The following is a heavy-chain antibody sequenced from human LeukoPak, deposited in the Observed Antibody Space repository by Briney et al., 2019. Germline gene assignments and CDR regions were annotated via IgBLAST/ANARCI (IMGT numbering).Heavy chain of an antibody. CDR2: IRAYNGNT. CDR3: ARGQYQLLRRDPAKYYFDY. Sequence: ASVKVSCKASGYTFTSYGISWVRQAPGQGLEWMGWIRAYNGNTNYAQKLQGRVTMTTDTSTSTAYMELRSLRSDDTAVYYCARGQYQLLRRDPAKYYFDYWGQGTLVTVSS. J-gene: IGHJ4*02. D-gene: IGHD2-2*01. V-gene: IGHV1-18*04. CDR1: GYTFTSYG.